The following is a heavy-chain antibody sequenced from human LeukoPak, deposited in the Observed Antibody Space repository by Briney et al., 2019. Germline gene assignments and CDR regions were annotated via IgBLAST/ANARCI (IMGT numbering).Heavy chain of an antibody. CDR2: INHSGST. CDR3: ARVSRQLRTRYWYFDL. V-gene: IGHV4-34*01. Sequence: SETLSLTCAVYGGSFSGYYWSWIRQPPGKGLEWIGEINHSGSTNYNPSLKSRVTISVDTSKNQFSLKLSSVTAAGTAVYYCARVSRQLRTRYWYFDLWGRGTLVTVSS. D-gene: IGHD2-2*01. CDR1: GGSFSGYY. J-gene: IGHJ2*01.